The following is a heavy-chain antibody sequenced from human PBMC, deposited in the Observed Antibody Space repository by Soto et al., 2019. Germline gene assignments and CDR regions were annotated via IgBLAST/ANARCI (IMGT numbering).Heavy chain of an antibody. Sequence: PSETLSLTCTVSGGSVSSGSYYWSWIRQPPGKGLDWIGYIYYSGITNYNPSLKSRVTISVDTSKNQFSLKLSSVTAADTAVYYCARGLGGYYFDYGGQGTLVTVSS. J-gene: IGHJ4*02. CDR3: ARGLGGYYFDY. CDR1: GGSVSSGSYY. CDR2: IYYSGIT. D-gene: IGHD3-16*01. V-gene: IGHV4-61*01.